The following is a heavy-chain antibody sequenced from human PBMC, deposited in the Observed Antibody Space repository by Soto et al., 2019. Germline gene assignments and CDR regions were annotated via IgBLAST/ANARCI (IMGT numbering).Heavy chain of an antibody. Sequence: PGESLKISCTASGYGFDGFWIGWVRQMPGKGLEWVGIIFPRDSEIKYSPSFQGQVTISRDDSKTTLYLQMNSLKTEDTAVYYCTTLGHYYDTSPLDVWGQGTTVTVSS. CDR2: IFPRDSEI. V-gene: IGHV5-51*01. D-gene: IGHD3-22*01. CDR3: TTLGHYYDTSPLDV. CDR1: GYGFDGFW. J-gene: IGHJ6*02.